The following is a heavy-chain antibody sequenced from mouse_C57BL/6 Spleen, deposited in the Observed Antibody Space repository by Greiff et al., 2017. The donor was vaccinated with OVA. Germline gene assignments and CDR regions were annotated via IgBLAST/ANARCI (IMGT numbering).Heavy chain of an antibody. V-gene: IGHV7-3*01. CDR3: ARYGNLLLRFRDYAMDY. CDR1: GFTFTDYY. J-gene: IGHJ4*01. CDR2: IRNKANGYTT. D-gene: IGHD1-1*01. Sequence: EVMLVESGGGLVQPGGSLSLSCAASGFTFTDYYMSWVRQPPGKALEWLGFIRNKANGYTTEYSASVKGRFTISRDNSQSILYLQMNALRAEDSATYYCARYGNLLLRFRDYAMDYWGQGTSVTVSS.